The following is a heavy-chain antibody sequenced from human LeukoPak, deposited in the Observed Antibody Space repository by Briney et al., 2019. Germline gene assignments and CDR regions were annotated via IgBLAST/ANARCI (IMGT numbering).Heavy chain of an antibody. V-gene: IGHV3-23*01. J-gene: IGHJ4*02. CDR2: ISGSGGST. CDR3: ASGNEDY. CDR1: GFTFSNYG. D-gene: IGHD1-1*01. Sequence: PGGSLRLSCAAFGFTFSNYGMHWVRQAPGKGLEWVSAISGSGGSTYYADSVKGRFTISRDNSKNTLYLQMNSLRAEDTAVYYCASGNEDYRGQGPLVTVPS.